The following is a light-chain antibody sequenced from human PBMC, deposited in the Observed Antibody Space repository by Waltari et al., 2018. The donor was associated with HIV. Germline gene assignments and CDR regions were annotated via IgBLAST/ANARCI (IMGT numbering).Light chain of an antibody. CDR2: EVN. CDR3: TSYAGINPVA. V-gene: IGLV2-8*01. J-gene: IGLJ2*01. CDR1: SSDVGRYDY. Sequence: QSALTQPPSASGSPGPSVTISCTGTSSDVGRYDYVSWYQQHPGKAPKLLIYEVNKRPSGVPDRFSGSKSGNTASLTVSGLQAEDEAEYYCTSYAGINPVAFGGGTNLTVL.